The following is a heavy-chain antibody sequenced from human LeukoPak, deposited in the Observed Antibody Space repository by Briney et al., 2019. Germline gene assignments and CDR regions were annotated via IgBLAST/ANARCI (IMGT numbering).Heavy chain of an antibody. J-gene: IGHJ4*02. Sequence: PGGSLRLSCAASGFTFSSYAMSWVRQAPGKGLEWVSAVSGSGGSTYYADSVKGRFTISRDNSKNTLYLQMNSLRAEDTAVYYCAKSVWGTGGKRRYITIFGVADALDYWGQGTLVTVSS. CDR1: GFTFSSYA. V-gene: IGHV3-23*01. CDR2: VSGSGGST. D-gene: IGHD3-3*01. CDR3: AKSVWGTGGKRRYITIFGVADALDY.